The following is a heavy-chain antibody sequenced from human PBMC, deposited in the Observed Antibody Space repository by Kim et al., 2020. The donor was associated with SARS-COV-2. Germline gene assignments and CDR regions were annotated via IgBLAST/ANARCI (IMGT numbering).Heavy chain of an antibody. CDR3: ARLRPDTGSYFRFDY. CDR1: GDSISSTNW. V-gene: IGHV4-4*02. Sequence: SETLSLTCAVSGDSISSTNWWSWVRQPPGKGLAWIGEIHHSGNTNYNPSLKSRVSISVDKSKNQFSLRLNSVTAADTAVYYCARLRPDTGSYFRFDYWGQGTLVTVSS. J-gene: IGHJ4*02. D-gene: IGHD1-26*01. CDR2: IHHSGNT.